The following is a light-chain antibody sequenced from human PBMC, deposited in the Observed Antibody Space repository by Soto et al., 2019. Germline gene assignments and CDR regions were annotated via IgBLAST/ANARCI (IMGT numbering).Light chain of an antibody. CDR2: GNS. J-gene: IGLJ1*01. CDR3: QSFASRRFYV. Sequence: QSVLTQPPSVSGAPGQRVTISCTGSSSNIGTGYDVHWYQQLPGTAPKLLIYGNSNRPSGVPDRFSGSKSDTSASLAITGLQPEDQADPYRQSFASRRFYVFGTATKVTVL. V-gene: IGLV1-40*01. CDR1: SSNIGTGYD.